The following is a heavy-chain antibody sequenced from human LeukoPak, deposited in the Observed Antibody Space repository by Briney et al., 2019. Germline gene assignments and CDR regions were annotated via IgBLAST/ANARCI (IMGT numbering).Heavy chain of an antibody. D-gene: IGHD1-26*01. J-gene: IGHJ4*02. CDR3: TTDLGGVGATLDY. Sequence: GXXLEWGGXXKSKTDGGTTNYAAPVKGRFTISRDDSKNTLYLQMNSLKTEDTAVYYCTTDLGGVGATLDYWGQGTLVTVSS. CDR2: XKSKTDGGTT. V-gene: IGHV3-15*01.